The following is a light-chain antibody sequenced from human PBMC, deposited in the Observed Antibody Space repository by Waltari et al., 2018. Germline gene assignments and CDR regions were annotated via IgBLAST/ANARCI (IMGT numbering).Light chain of an antibody. J-gene: IGKJ2*01. Sequence: EIVLTQSPGTLSLSPGERATLPCRASQSVSSSYFAWYQQKPGQAPRLLIYGASSMATGIPDRFSGSGSGTDFTLTISRLEPEDFAVYYCQQYGSSPGTFGQGTKLEIK. V-gene: IGKV3-20*01. CDR3: QQYGSSPGT. CDR2: GAS. CDR1: QSVSSSY.